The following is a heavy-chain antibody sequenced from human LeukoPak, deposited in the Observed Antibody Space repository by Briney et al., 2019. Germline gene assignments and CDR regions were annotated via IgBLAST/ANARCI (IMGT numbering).Heavy chain of an antibody. J-gene: IGHJ5*02. D-gene: IGHD1-26*01. CDR2: ISAYNGNT. CDR3: ARDLGRYWFDP. V-gene: IGHV1-18*01. Sequence: ASVKVSCKASGYTFTSYGISWVRQAPGQGLECMGWISAYNGNTNYAQKLQGRVTITTETSTSTAYMELRSLRSDDTAVYYCARDLGRYWFDPWGQGTLVTVSS. CDR1: GYTFTSYG.